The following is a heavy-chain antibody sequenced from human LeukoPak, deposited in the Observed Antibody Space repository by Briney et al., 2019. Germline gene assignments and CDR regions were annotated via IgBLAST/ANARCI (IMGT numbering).Heavy chain of an antibody. CDR2: INPYNGNI. CDR3: ARRGLTNEDTYCNRTGCYIASGDWFDP. J-gene: IGHJ5*02. D-gene: IGHD2-2*02. V-gene: IGHV1-18*01. CDR1: GYTFTSYG. Sequence: ASVKVSCKTSGYTFTSYGITWVRQAPGQGLAWMGWINPYNGNINYAQNVQGRVTMTTDTSTSTAYMELRSLRSDDTAVYYCARRGLTNEDTYCNRTGCYIASGDWFDPWGQGTLVTVSS.